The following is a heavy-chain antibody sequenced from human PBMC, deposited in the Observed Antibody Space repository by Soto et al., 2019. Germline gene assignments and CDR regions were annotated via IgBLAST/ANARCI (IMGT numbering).Heavy chain of an antibody. CDR3: ARGVVRTVSWFDP. V-gene: IGHV1-46*01. Sequence: QVQLVQSGAEVKKPGASEKFSCKASGYTFTSYYMHWVRQAPGQGLEWMGIINPSGGSTSYAQKFQGRVTMTRDTSTSTVYMELSSLRSEDTAVYYCARGVVRTVSWFDPWGQGTLVTVSS. CDR2: INPSGGST. J-gene: IGHJ5*02. D-gene: IGHD3-10*01. CDR1: GYTFTSYY.